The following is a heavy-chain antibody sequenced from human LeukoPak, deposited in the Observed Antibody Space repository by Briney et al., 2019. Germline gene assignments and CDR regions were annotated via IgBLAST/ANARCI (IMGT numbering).Heavy chain of an antibody. CDR1: GFSFGSYP. CDR2: INNFVQNT. Sequence: GGSLRLSCVGSGFSFGSYPMSWVRQAPGKGLEWVSSINNFVQNTYYADSVKGRFTISRGNSEKSLFLQMSSLRVEDTAVYYCAKGKINHNGAFDAWGQGTRVTVSS. J-gene: IGHJ3*01. D-gene: IGHD1-20*01. CDR3: AKGKINHNGAFDA. V-gene: IGHV3-23*05.